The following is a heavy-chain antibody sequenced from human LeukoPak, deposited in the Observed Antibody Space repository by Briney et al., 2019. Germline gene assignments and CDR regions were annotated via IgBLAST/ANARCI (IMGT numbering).Heavy chain of an antibody. V-gene: IGHV4-59*01. CDR1: GGSISSSY. CDR2: IYYSGST. D-gene: IGHD6-13*01. Sequence: SETLSLTCTVSGGSISSSYWSWIRQPPGKGLEWIGYIYYSGSTSYNPSLKSRVTISVDTSKNQFSLKLSSVTAADTAVYYCAGLTWVGSSWYFDYWGQGTLVTVSS. CDR3: AGLTWVGSSWYFDY. J-gene: IGHJ4*02.